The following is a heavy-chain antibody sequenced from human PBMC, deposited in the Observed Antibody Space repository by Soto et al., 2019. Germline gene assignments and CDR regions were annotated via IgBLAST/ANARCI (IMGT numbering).Heavy chain of an antibody. V-gene: IGHV1-46*01. CDR1: GYTFTSYY. CDR3: AREERSGSSWYYFDY. D-gene: IGHD1-26*01. J-gene: IGHJ4*02. Sequence: QVQLVQSGAEVKKPGASVKVSCKASGYTFTSYYMHWVRQAPGQGLEWMGIINPSGGSTSYAQKFQGRVTMTRDTSTSTVYMELSSLRSEDTAVYYCAREERSGSSWYYFDYWGQGTLVTVSS. CDR2: INPSGGST.